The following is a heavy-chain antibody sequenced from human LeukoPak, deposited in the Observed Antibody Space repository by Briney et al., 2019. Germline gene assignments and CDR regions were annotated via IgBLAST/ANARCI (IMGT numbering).Heavy chain of an antibody. V-gene: IGHV1-2*02. CDR1: GYTFADYY. CDR2: INPKSGVT. D-gene: IGHD1-14*01. Sequence: ASVKVSCKTSGYTFADYYLTWVRQAPGQGFEWLGWINPKSGVTKYAQNLLGRVTMTSDTSISTAYMELSRLTSDDTALYFCARDIILDSWGQGTLVTVSS. J-gene: IGHJ5*01. CDR3: ARDIILDS.